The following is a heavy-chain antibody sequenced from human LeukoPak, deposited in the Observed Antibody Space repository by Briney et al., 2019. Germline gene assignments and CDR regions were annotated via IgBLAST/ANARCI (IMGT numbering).Heavy chain of an antibody. D-gene: IGHD2-2*01. V-gene: IGHV3-21*01. Sequence: GGSLRLSRAASGFTFSSYSMNWVRQAPGKGLEWVSSISSSSSYIYYADSVKGRFTISRDNAKNSLYLQMNGLRAEDTAVYYCARAGRVVPAAKNAFDIWGQGTMVTVSS. J-gene: IGHJ3*02. CDR2: ISSSSSYI. CDR3: ARAGRVVPAAKNAFDI. CDR1: GFTFSSYS.